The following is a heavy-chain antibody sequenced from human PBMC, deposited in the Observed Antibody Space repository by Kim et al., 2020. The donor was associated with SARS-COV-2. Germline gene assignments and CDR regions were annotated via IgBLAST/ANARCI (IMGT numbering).Heavy chain of an antibody. CDR1: GGSISSGGYY. J-gene: IGHJ4*02. V-gene: IGHV4-31*03. D-gene: IGHD4-17*01. Sequence: SETLSLTCTVSGGSISSGGYYWIWIRQHPGKGLEWIGYIYYSGSTYYNPSLKSRVTISVDTSKNQFSLKLSSVTAADTAVYYCAREGDYYYFDYWGQGTLVTVSS. CDR2: IYYSGST. CDR3: AREGDYYYFDY.